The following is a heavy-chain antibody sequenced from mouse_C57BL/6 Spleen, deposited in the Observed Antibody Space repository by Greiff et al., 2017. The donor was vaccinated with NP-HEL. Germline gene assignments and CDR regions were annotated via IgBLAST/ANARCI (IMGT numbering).Heavy chain of an antibody. V-gene: IGHV1-26*01. CDR1: GYTFTDYY. D-gene: IGHD3-3*01. J-gene: IGHJ3*01. Sequence: EVKLQQSGPELVKPGASVKISCKASGYTFTDYYMNWVKQSHGKSLEWIGDINPNNGGTSYNQKFKGKATLTVDKSSSTAYMELRSLTSEDSAVYYCARWGTSFAYWGQGTLVTVSA. CDR2: INPNNGGT. CDR3: ARWGTSFAY.